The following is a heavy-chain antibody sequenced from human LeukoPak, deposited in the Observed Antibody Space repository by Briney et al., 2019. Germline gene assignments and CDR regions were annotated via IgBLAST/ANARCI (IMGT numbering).Heavy chain of an antibody. CDR1: GFIFSSQG. CDR2: ISPSGDIT. V-gene: IGHV3-23*01. Sequence: SGGSLRLSCAASGFIFSSQGMNWVRQAPGKGLEWVSGISPSGDITYYADSVKGRFTISRDNSKNTLYLQMNSLRAEDTAVYYCASMGIAVALKHFDYWGQGTLVTVSS. J-gene: IGHJ4*02. CDR3: ASMGIAVALKHFDY. D-gene: IGHD6-19*01.